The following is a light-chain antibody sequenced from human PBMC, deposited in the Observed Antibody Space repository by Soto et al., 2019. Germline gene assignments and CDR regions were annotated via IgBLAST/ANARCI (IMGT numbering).Light chain of an antibody. Sequence: QSALTQPPSASGSPGQSVTISCTGSSSDVGNYNYVSWYQQHPGKAPKLMIYEVSKRPSGVPDRFSGSKSGNTASLTVSGLQAEDEADYYCCSFAANNLRVFGGGTPLTVL. CDR3: CSFAANNLRV. CDR1: SSDVGNYNY. J-gene: IGLJ3*02. CDR2: EVS. V-gene: IGLV2-8*01.